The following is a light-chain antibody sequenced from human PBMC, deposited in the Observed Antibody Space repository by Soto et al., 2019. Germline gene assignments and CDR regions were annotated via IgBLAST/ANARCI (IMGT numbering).Light chain of an antibody. Sequence: QSALTQPASVSGSPGQSITISCTGTSSDVGGYNYVSWYQQHPGKAPKLMIYEVSNRPSGVSDRFSGSRSGNTASLTISGLQAEDESDYYCISYTSSSTWVFGGGTQLNRP. CDR2: EVS. V-gene: IGLV2-14*01. CDR3: ISYTSSSTWV. J-gene: IGLJ7*01. CDR1: SSDVGGYNY.